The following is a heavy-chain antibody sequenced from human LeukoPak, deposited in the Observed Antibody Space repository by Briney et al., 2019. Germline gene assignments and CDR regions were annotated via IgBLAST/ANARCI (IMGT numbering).Heavy chain of an antibody. J-gene: IGHJ6*03. D-gene: IGHD3-10*01. CDR2: IYYSGST. CDR3: ARDRGGYYYYYMDV. CDR1: GGSISSYY. V-gene: IGHV4-59*01. Sequence: SETLSLTCTVSGGSISSYYWSWIRQPPGKGLEWIGYIYYSGSTNYNPSLKSRVTISVETSKNEFSLKLRSVTAADTAVYYCARDRGGYYYYYMDVWGKGTTVTISS.